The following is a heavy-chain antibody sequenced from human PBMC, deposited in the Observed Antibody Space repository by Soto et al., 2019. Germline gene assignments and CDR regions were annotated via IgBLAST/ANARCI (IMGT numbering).Heavy chain of an antibody. Sequence: QVQLVQSGAEVKKPGSSVKVSCKASGGTFSSYAISWVRQAPGQGLEWMGGIIPIFGTANYAQKFQGRVTITADESTSKAYMELSSLRSEDTAVYYCAREDEGYCSSTSCSRIPYYYYGMDVWGQGTTVTVSS. J-gene: IGHJ6*02. CDR2: IIPIFGTA. D-gene: IGHD2-2*01. CDR3: AREDEGYCSSTSCSRIPYYYYGMDV. CDR1: GGTFSSYA. V-gene: IGHV1-69*01.